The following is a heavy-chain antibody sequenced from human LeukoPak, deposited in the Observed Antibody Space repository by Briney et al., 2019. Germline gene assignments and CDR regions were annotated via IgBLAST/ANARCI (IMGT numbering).Heavy chain of an antibody. CDR1: GYTFSTCD. J-gene: IGHJ4*02. V-gene: IGHV1-8*01. D-gene: IGHD1-1*01. CDR2: MNPNSGNT. Sequence: ASVKVSCKASGYTFSTCDISWVRQATGQGLEWMGWMNPNSGNTGFAHKFQGRVTMTRDTSINTAYMELSSLRSEDTAVYYCARVPGSISHWGQGTLVTVSS. CDR3: ARVPGSISH.